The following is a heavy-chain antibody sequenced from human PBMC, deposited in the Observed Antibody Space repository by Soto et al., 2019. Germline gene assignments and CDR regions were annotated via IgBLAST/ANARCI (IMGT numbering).Heavy chain of an antibody. J-gene: IGHJ4*02. CDR2: IYYSGST. CDR1: GGSLSSGDYY. V-gene: IGHV4-30-4*01. Sequence: SETLSLTCTVSGGSLSSGDYYWSWIRQPPGKGLEWIGYIYYSGSTYYNPSLKSRVTISVDTSENQFSLKLSSVTAADTAVYYCVRVPDSLGGHDYRGPGTLVSVST. D-gene: IGHD2-21*01. CDR3: VRVPDSLGGHDY.